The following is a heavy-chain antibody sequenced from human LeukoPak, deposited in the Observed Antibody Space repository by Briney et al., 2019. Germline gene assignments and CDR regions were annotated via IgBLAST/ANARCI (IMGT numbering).Heavy chain of an antibody. CDR3: ARDQARIAAADWFDP. J-gene: IGHJ5*02. CDR2: IYHSGST. CDR1: GGSISRYY. D-gene: IGHD6-13*01. Sequence: SETLSLTCTVSGGSISRYYWSWIRQPPGKGLEWIGYIYHSGSTYYNPSLKSRVTISADTSKNQFSLKLSSVTAADTAVYYCARDQARIAAADWFDPWGQGTLVTVSS. V-gene: IGHV4-59*12.